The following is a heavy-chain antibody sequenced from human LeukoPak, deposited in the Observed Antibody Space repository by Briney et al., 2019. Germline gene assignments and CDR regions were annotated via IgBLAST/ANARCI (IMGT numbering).Heavy chain of an antibody. CDR2: IYYSGST. V-gene: IGHV4-39*01. Sequence: SETLSLTCTVSGGSISSSSYYWGWIRQPPGKGLEWIGSIYYSGSTYYNPSLKSRVTISVDTSKHQFSLKLSSVTAADTAVYYCARHAHSSGSYYFDYWGQGTLVTVSS. J-gene: IGHJ4*02. D-gene: IGHD6-19*01. CDR1: GGSISSSSYY. CDR3: ARHAHSSGSYYFDY.